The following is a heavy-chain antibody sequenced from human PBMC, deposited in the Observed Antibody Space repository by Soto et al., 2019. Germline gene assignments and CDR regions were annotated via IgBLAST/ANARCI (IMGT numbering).Heavy chain of an antibody. J-gene: IGHJ6*02. V-gene: IGHV3-30-3*01. CDR3: ARGWCSSTSCYQGYYYYGMDV. Sequence: RLSCAASGFTFSSYAMHWVRQAPGKGLEWVAVISYDGSNKYYADSVKGRFTISRDNSKNTLYLQMNSLRAEDTAVYYCARGWCSSTSCYQGYYYYGMDVWGQGTTVTVSS. CDR2: ISYDGSNK. CDR1: GFTFSSYA. D-gene: IGHD2-2*01.